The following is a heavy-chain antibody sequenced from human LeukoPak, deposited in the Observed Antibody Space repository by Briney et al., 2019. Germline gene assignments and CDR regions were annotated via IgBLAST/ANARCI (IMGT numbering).Heavy chain of an antibody. D-gene: IGHD1-1*01. J-gene: IGHJ4*02. CDR1: GFTFRSYA. Sequence: PGGSLRLSCAASGFTFRSYAMNWVRQAPGKGLEWVSGISGSGGSTYYADSVKGRFTISRDNSKNTLYLQMNSLRAEDTAVYYCAKDLSPGTYDYWGQGTLVTVSS. CDR2: ISGSGGST. CDR3: AKDLSPGTYDY. V-gene: IGHV3-23*01.